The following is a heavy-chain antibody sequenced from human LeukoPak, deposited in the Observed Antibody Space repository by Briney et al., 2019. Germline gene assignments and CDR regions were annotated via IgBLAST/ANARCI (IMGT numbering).Heavy chain of an antibody. J-gene: IGHJ4*02. Sequence: GASVKVSCKASGYIFTSYGIIWVRQAAGQGLQWMGWISAHNGNTNYAQKLQGRVTMTTDTSTSTVYMELRSLRSDDTAVYYCARAQTTLLLDYWGQGTLVTVSS. CDR3: ARAQTTLLLDY. D-gene: IGHD4-11*01. V-gene: IGHV1-18*01. CDR2: ISAHNGNT. CDR1: GYIFTSYG.